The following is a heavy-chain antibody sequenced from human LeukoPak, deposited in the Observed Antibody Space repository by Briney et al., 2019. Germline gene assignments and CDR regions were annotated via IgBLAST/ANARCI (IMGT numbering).Heavy chain of an antibody. CDR3: ARDESGASHRPYYFDY. Sequence: GGSLRLSCAASGFTFSTSEMNWVRQAPGKGLEWVSYISSSGTTIYYADSVKGRFTISRDNAKNSLYLQMNSLRAEDTAVYYCARDESGASHRPYYFDYWGQGTLDTVSS. J-gene: IGHJ4*02. CDR2: ISSSGTTI. CDR1: GFTFSTSE. V-gene: IGHV3-48*03. D-gene: IGHD2-15*01.